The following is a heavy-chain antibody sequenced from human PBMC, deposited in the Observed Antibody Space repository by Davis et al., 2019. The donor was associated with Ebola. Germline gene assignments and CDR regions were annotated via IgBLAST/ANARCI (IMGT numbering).Heavy chain of an antibody. V-gene: IGHV4-59*08. J-gene: IGHJ4*02. D-gene: IGHD5-12*01. Sequence: MPSETLSLTCTVSGGSISSYYWSWIRQPPGKGLEWIGYISYSGSTNYSPSLESRVTISVDTSKNQFSLKLSSVTAADTAVYYCARHPYNGYGWPFDYWGQGTLVTVSS. CDR1: GGSISSYY. CDR2: ISYSGST. CDR3: ARHPYNGYGWPFDY.